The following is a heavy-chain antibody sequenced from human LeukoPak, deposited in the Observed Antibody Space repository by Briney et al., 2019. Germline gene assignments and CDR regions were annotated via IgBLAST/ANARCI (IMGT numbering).Heavy chain of an antibody. J-gene: IGHJ4*02. CDR1: GFTFSSYG. D-gene: IGHD2-15*01. CDR2: ISDDGSSK. CDR3: ARVSPYRYCSGGSCLDY. Sequence: GGSLRLSCRASGFTFSSYGMHWVRQAPGKGLEWVALISDDGSSKYYADSVKGRFTISRDNAKNSLYLQMNSLRAEDTAVYYCARVSPYRYCSGGSCLDYWGQGTLVTVSS. V-gene: IGHV3-30*03.